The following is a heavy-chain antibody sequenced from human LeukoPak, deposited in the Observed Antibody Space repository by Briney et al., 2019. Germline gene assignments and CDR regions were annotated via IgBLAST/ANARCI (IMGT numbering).Heavy chain of an antibody. CDR2: IWYDGSNK. D-gene: IGHD2-2*02. CDR1: GFTFSSYG. CDR3: ARDALDIVVVPAAIWAPHHDAFDI. J-gene: IGHJ3*02. Sequence: GGSLRLSCAASGFTFSSYGMHWVRQAPGKGLEWVAVIWYDGSNKYYADSVKGRFTISRDNSKNTLYLQMNSLRAEDTAVYYCARDALDIVVVPAAIWAPHHDAFDIWGQGAMVTVSS. V-gene: IGHV3-33*01.